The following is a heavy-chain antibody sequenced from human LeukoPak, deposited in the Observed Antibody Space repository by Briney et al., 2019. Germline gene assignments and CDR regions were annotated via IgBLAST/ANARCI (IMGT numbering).Heavy chain of an antibody. J-gene: IGHJ6*03. CDR1: GFTFSSYA. CDR2: ISFDGSNK. V-gene: IGHV3-30*04. D-gene: IGHD5-12*01. CDR3: ARGSRTIVTTKFARGHYMDV. Sequence: PGRSLRLSCAASGFTFSSYAMHWVRQAPGKGLEWVAVISFDGSNKYYADSVKGRFTISRDNSKNTLHLQMNSLRAEDTAVYYSARGSRTIVTTKFARGHYMDVWGKGTTVTVSS.